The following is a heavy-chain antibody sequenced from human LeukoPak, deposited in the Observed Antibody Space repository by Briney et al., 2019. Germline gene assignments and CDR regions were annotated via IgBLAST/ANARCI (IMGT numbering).Heavy chain of an antibody. D-gene: IGHD5-24*01. V-gene: IGHV3-74*01. J-gene: IGHJ4*02. CDR2: INSDGGST. CDR3: ARRIQGMAPYYFDY. CDR1: GFTFSSYW. Sequence: PGGSLRLSCTASGFTFSSYWMHWVRQAPGKGLVWVSRINSDGGSTSYADSVKGRFTISRDNAKNTLSLQMNSLRAEDTAVYYCARRIQGMAPYYFDYWGQGTLVTVSS.